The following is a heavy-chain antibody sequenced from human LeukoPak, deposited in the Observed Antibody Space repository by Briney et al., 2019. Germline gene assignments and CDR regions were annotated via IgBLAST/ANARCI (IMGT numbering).Heavy chain of an antibody. CDR2: IIPILGVT. J-gene: IGHJ5*02. V-gene: IGHV1-69*04. CDR1: GGTFNSFV. Sequence: ASVKVSCKTSGGTFNSFVISWVRQAPGQGLEWMGRIIPILGVTNYAQNFQGRVTITADTSTSTAHLELSSLRSEDTAVYYCARDEGLGAKNWFDPRGQGTLVTVSA. CDR3: ARDEGLGAKNWFDP.